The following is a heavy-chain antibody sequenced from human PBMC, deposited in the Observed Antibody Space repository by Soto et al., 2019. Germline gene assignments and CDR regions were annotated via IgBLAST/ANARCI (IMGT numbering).Heavy chain of an antibody. V-gene: IGHV4-59*01. J-gene: IGHJ5*02. CDR1: GGSISSYY. D-gene: IGHD3-3*01. CDR3: ARDRGSFWSGKTGGWFDP. CDR2: IYYSGST. Sequence: QVQLQESGPGLVKPSETLSLTCIVSGGSISSYYWTWIRQPPGKGLEWIGYIYYSGSTNYNPSLKSRVTISVDTSKNQFSLKLTSVTAADTAVYYCARDRGSFWSGKTGGWFDPWGQGTLVTVSS.